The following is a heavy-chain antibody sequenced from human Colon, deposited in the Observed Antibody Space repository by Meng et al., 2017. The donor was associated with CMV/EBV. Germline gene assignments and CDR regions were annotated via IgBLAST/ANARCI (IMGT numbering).Heavy chain of an antibody. J-gene: IGHJ4*02. CDR1: GGNISGGYA. V-gene: IGHV4-30-2*01. CDR2: IFDSGTT. D-gene: IGHD3-16*01. CDR3: ARVSDYHIDH. Sequence: CGVTGGNISGGYAWNWIRQPQGKGLECIGYIFDSGTTYYKPSLKNRLTISLDRSRNQFSLKLASVTAADTAIYYCARVSDYHIDHWGQGTLVTVSS.